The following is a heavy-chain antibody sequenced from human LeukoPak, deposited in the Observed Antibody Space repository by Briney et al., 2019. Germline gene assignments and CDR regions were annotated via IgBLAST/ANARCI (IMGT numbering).Heavy chain of an antibody. CDR3: ARDDSGSYASVDY. D-gene: IGHD1-26*01. Sequence: GGSLKLSCAAPGFTFDDYGMSWVRQAPGKGLEWVSGINWNGGSTGYADSVKGRFTISRDNAKNSLYLQMNSLRAEDTALYHCARDDSGSYASVDYWGQGTLVTFSS. CDR2: INWNGGST. J-gene: IGHJ4*02. V-gene: IGHV3-20*01. CDR1: GFTFDDYG.